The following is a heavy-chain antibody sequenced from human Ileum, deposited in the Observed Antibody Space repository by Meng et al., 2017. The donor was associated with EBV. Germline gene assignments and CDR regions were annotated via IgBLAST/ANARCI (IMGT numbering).Heavy chain of an antibody. V-gene: IGHV4-34*01. CDR3: ARGVYGPTTRGREYFIH. Sequence: GQLPQWGAGLLKPSETLSLTCGVYGGSFNGYYWTWIRQPPGKGLEWIGEINHSGSTNYNPSLKSRVIISVDTSKNQFSLNLSSVTAADTAVYYCARGVYGPTTRGREYFIHWGRGTLVTVSS. J-gene: IGHJ1*01. CDR2: INHSGST. CDR1: GGSFNGYY. D-gene: IGHD2-8*01.